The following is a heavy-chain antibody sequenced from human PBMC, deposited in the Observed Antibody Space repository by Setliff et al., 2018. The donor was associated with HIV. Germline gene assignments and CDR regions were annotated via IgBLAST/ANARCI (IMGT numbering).Heavy chain of an antibody. CDR3: ARASSSGYTYNWFDP. CDR2: IYYSGST. CDR1: GGSVSSSDYY. D-gene: IGHD3-22*01. V-gene: IGHV4-39*07. J-gene: IGHJ5*02. Sequence: SETLSLTCTVSGGSVSSSDYYWGWIRQPPGKGLEWIGSIYYSGSTNYNASFKSRVTISVDTSKNQFSLKLSSVTAADTAVYYCARASSSGYTYNWFDPWGQGTLVTVSS.